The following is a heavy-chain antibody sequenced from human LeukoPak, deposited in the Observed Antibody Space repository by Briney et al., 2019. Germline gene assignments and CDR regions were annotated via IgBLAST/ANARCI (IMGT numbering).Heavy chain of an antibody. J-gene: IGHJ4*02. Sequence: ASAKVSCTASGYTFTGYYMHWVRQAPGQGLEWMGRINPNSGGTNYAQKFQGRVTMTRDTSISTAYMEVSRLRSDDTAVYYCASNSGSYLEFDYWGQGTLVTVSS. D-gene: IGHD1-26*01. CDR2: INPNSGGT. CDR1: GYTFTGYY. CDR3: ASNSGSYLEFDY. V-gene: IGHV1-2*06.